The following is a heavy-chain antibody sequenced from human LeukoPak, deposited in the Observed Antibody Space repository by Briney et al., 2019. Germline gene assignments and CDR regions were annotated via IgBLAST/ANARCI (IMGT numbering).Heavy chain of an antibody. CDR1: GGSLSSGGYS. J-gene: IGHJ6*04. CDR3: ARGRITDGMDV. CDR2: IYHSGST. V-gene: IGHV4-30-2*01. D-gene: IGHD2-15*01. Sequence: PSQTLSLTCAVSGGSLSSGGYSWSWLRQPPGKGLEWIGYIYHSGSTYYNPSLKSRVTISVDRSKNQFSLKLSSVTAADTAVYYCARGRITDGMDVWGKGTTVTVSS.